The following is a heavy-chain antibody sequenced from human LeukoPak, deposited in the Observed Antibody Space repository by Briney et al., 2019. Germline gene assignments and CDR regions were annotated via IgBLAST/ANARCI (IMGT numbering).Heavy chain of an antibody. CDR1: GGTFSSYA. D-gene: IGHD6-13*01. CDR3: ARDRIAAAEYFQH. CDR2: IIPIFGTA. V-gene: IGHV1-69*06. J-gene: IGHJ1*01. Sequence: ASVKVSCKASGGTFSSYAISWVRQAPGQGREWMGGIIPIFGTANYAQKFQGRVTITADKSTSTAYMELRSLRSDDTAVYYCARDRIAAAEYFQHWGQGTLVTVSS.